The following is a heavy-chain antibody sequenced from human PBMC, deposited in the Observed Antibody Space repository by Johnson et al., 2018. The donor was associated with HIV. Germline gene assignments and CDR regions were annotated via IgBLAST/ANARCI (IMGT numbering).Heavy chain of an antibody. CDR2: ISDVGNNI. D-gene: IGHD3-3*01. J-gene: IGHJ3*02. Sequence: QEQLVESGGGVVQPGTSLRLSCAASGFRFSTYALHWVRQTPGKGLEWVSVISDVGNNIYYADSVRGRFTISRDNSKNTLYLQMGSLRVEDTARYYCARGPILEWLSGDGFDMWGQGTMVTV. CDR3: ARGPILEWLSGDGFDM. V-gene: IGHV3-30*15. CDR1: GFRFSTYA.